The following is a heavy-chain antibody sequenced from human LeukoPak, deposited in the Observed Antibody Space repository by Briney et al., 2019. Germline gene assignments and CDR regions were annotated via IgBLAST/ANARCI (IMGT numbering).Heavy chain of an antibody. V-gene: IGHV4-61*02. CDR1: GDSIGSGSYF. CDR3: ARVLLWFGESRFDP. D-gene: IGHD3-10*01. CDR2: IYTSGST. J-gene: IGHJ5*02. Sequence: SETLSLTCTVSGDSIGSGSYFWTWVRQPAGKGLEWIGRIYTSGSTNYNPSLKSRVTMSVDTSKNQFSLKLSSVTAADTAVYYCARVLLWFGESRFDPWGQGTLVTVSS.